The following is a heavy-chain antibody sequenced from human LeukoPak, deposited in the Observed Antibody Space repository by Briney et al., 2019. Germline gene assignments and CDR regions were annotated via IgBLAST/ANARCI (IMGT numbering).Heavy chain of an antibody. V-gene: IGHV3-33*01. CDR1: GFTFSSYG. Sequence: GGSLRLSCAASGFTFSSYGMHWVRQAPGKGLEWVAVIWYDGSNKYYADSVKGRFTISRDNSKNTLYLQMNSLRAEDTAVYYCARDSGSYRYYFYGMDVWGQGTTVTVSS. CDR3: ARDSGSYRYYFYGMDV. J-gene: IGHJ6*02. D-gene: IGHD1-26*01. CDR2: IWYDGSNK.